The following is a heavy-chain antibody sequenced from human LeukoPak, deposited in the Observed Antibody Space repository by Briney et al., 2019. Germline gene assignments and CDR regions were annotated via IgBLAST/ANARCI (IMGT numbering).Heavy chain of an antibody. D-gene: IGHD6-13*01. J-gene: IGHJ3*02. V-gene: IGHV4-4*07. Sequence: SETLSLTCTVSGGSISSYYWSWIRQPAGKGLEWIGRIYTSGSTNYNPSLKSRVTMSVDTSKNQFSLKLSSVTAADTAVYYCARARKQQLYFDAFDIWGQGTMVTVSS. CDR1: GGSISSYY. CDR3: ARARKQQLYFDAFDI. CDR2: IYTSGST.